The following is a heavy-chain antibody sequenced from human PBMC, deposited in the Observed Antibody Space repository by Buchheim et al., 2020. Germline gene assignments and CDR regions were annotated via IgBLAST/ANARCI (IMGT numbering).Heavy chain of an antibody. CDR2: IRGSGGST. D-gene: IGHD1-26*01. J-gene: IGHJ4*02. V-gene: IGHV3-23*01. CDR1: GFPLRTYA. Sequence: EVQLLESGGGLVQPGGSLRLSCAASGFPLRTYAMSWVRQAPGKGLEWVSGIRGSGGSTYYADSVKGRFTVSRDNSKNTLYLQMNSLRAEDTAVYYCAKDGGMGGYFDYWGQGTL. CDR3: AKDGGMGGYFDY.